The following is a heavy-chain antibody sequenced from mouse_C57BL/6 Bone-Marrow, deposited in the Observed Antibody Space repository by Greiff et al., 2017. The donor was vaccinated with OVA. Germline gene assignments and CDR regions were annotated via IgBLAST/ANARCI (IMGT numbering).Heavy chain of an antibody. CDR2: ISSGSSTI. J-gene: IGHJ2*01. CDR1: GFTFSDYG. Sequence: VMLVASGGGLVKPGGSLKLSCAASGFTFSDYGMHWVRQAPEKGLEWVAYISSGSSTIYYADTVKGRFTISRDNAKNTLFLQMTSQRAEDTARYYCARNWDDYWGQGTTLTVSS. V-gene: IGHV5-17*01. D-gene: IGHD4-1*01. CDR3: ARNWDDY.